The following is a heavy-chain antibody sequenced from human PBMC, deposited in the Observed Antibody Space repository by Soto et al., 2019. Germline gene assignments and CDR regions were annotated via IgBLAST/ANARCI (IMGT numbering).Heavy chain of an antibody. Sequence: QVQLMQSGAEVKKPGASVKVSCKASGYPFTSNSTGWVGQAPEQGLEWMGWISTYNVNTNHAQKFQGRLTMTTDTSTSTAYMEVRSLSSDDTAVYYCARGVDYFYQYMDVWGKGTTVTVSS. CDR2: ISTYNVNT. CDR3: ARGVDYFYQYMDV. CDR1: GYPFTSNS. J-gene: IGHJ6*03. V-gene: IGHV1-18*01.